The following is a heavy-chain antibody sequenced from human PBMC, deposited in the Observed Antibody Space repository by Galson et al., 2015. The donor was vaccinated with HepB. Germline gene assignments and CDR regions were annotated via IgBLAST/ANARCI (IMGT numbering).Heavy chain of an antibody. CDR1: GGSISRYY. V-gene: IGHV4-59*01. CDR3: ARVASDSSGYYVDY. CDR2: IYYTGIT. J-gene: IGHJ4*02. D-gene: IGHD3-22*01. Sequence: SETLSLTCTVSGGSISRYYWSWIRQPPEKGLEWIGYIYYTGITNYNPSLKSRVTISVDTSKTEFSLKLSSVTAADTAVYYCARVASDSSGYYVDYWGQGTLVTVSS.